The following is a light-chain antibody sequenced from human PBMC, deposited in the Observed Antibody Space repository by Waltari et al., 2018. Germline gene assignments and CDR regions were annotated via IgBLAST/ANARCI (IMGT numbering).Light chain of an antibody. Sequence: QSALPQEASVSGTVGQKVTLSCTGNSKNVGSYSWGWYQQISHGAPKTVMFGKSLPSGIPDRFSGSKSGTTASLTISGLQPEDEADYYCSTWDYSLSAWVFGGGTKLTVL. J-gene: IGLJ3*02. CDR1: SKNVGSYS. CDR2: GKS. CDR3: STWDYSLSAWV. V-gene: IGLV1-44*01.